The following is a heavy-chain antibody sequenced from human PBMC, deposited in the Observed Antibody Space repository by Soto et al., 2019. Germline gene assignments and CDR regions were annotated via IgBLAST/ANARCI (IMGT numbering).Heavy chain of an antibody. J-gene: IGHJ6*02. CDR2: IYYSGST. V-gene: IGHV4-61*01. Sequence: TSETLSLTCTVSGGSVSSGSYYWSWIRQPPGKGMEWFGYIYYSGSTNYNPSLKSRVTISVDTSKNQFSLKLSSVTAADTAVYYCARAPDTAMVQGDYYYYYGMDVWGQGTTVTVSS. CDR3: ARAPDTAMVQGDYYYYYGMDV. CDR1: GGSVSSGSYY. D-gene: IGHD5-18*01.